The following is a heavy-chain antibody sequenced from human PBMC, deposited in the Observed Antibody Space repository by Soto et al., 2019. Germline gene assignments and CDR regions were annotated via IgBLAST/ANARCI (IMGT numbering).Heavy chain of an antibody. J-gene: IGHJ6*02. CDR1: GFTFSNYA. V-gene: IGHV3-30-3*01. CDR2: MSNDGSKT. Sequence: QVQLVESGGGVVQPGRSLRLSCAASGFTFSNYAMHWVRQAPGKGLEWVAVMSNDGSKTYYADSVKGRFTLSTDNSKNTLYMQMNALRAQDTAVYYCAKEWGGGLAPVVDVWGQGTTVTVSS. CDR3: AKEWGGGLAPVVDV. D-gene: IGHD3-16*01.